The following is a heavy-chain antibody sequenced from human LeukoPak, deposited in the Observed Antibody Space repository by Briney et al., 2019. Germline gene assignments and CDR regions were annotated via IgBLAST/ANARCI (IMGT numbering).Heavy chain of an antibody. Sequence: PSETLSLTCAVSGYSISGGYYWGWIRQPPGKGLEWIGSIYHSGSTYYNPSLKSRVTISVDTSKNQFSLKLSSVTAADTAVYYCARTYYYDSSGRAKVRFDPWGQGTLVTVSS. V-gene: IGHV4-38-2*01. J-gene: IGHJ5*02. D-gene: IGHD3-22*01. CDR2: IYHSGST. CDR1: GYSISGGYY. CDR3: ARTYYYDSSGRAKVRFDP.